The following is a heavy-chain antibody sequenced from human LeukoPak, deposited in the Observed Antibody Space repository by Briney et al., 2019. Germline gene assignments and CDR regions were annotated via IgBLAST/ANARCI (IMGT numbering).Heavy chain of an antibody. Sequence: SETLSLTCTVSGGSISSGGYYWSWIRQPPGKGLEWIGYIYHSGSTYYNPSLKSRVTISVDTSKNQFSLKLSSVTAADTAVYYCARESRWYDILTGHYYYYGMDVWDQGTTVTVSS. CDR1: GGSISSGGYY. CDR3: ARESRWYDILTGHYYYYGMDV. D-gene: IGHD3-9*01. V-gene: IGHV4-30-2*05. CDR2: IYHSGST. J-gene: IGHJ6*02.